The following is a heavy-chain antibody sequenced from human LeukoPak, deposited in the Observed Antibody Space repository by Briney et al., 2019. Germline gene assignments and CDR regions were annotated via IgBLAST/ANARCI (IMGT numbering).Heavy chain of an antibody. Sequence: PGGSLRLSCAASGFTFSSYDMHWVRQATGKGLEWVSAIGTAGDTYYPGSVKGRFTISRENAKNSLYLQMNSLRAGDTAVYYCARALYGGNLDDAFDIWGQGTMVTVSS. V-gene: IGHV3-13*01. J-gene: IGHJ3*02. CDR3: ARALYGGNLDDAFDI. D-gene: IGHD4-23*01. CDR2: IGTAGDT. CDR1: GFTFSSYD.